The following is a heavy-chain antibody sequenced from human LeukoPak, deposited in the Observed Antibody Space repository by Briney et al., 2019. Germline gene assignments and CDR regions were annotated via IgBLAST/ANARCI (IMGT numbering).Heavy chain of an antibody. D-gene: IGHD6-13*01. V-gene: IGHV4-39*01. J-gene: IGHJ4*02. CDR1: GGSISSSSYY. CDR2: IYYSGST. CDR3: ARDSSSWCYFDC. Sequence: SETLSLICAVSGGSISSSSYYWGGIRQPPGKGLEWVGSIYYSGSTYYNPSLKSRVTISVDTSKNQFSLKLSSVTAADTAVYYCARDSSSWCYFDCWGQGTLVTVSS.